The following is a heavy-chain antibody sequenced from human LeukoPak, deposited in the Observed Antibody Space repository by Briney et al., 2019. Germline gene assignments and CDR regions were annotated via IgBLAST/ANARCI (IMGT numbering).Heavy chain of an antibody. CDR1: GFTFDDYA. Sequence: GRSLRLSCAASGFTFDDYAMHWVRQAPGKGLEWVSGISWNSGSIGYADSVKGRFTISRDDAKNSLYLQMNSLRAEDTALYYCASLSYYGMDVWGQGTTVTVSS. CDR2: ISWNSGSI. V-gene: IGHV3-9*01. D-gene: IGHD2/OR15-2a*01. J-gene: IGHJ6*02. CDR3: ASLSYYGMDV.